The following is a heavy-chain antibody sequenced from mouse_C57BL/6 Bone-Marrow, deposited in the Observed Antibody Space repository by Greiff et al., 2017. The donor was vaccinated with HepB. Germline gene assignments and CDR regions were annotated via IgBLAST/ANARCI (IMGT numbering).Heavy chain of an antibody. CDR1: GFSLTSYG. J-gene: IGHJ1*03. D-gene: IGHD2-2*01. Sequence: QVQLKESGPGLVQPSQSLSITCTVSGFSLTSYGVHWVRQSPGKGLEWLGVIWRGGSTDYNAAFMSRLSITKDNSKSQVFFKMNSLQADDTAIYYCAKPPSGYLWYFDVWGTGTTVTVSS. CDR2: IWRGGST. V-gene: IGHV2-5*01. CDR3: AKPPSGYLWYFDV.